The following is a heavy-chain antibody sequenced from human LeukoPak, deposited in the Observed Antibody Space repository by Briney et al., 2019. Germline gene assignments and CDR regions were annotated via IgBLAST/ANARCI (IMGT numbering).Heavy chain of an antibody. Sequence: QPGRSLRLSCAASGFTFSSYGMHWVRQAPGKGLEWVAVIWYDGSNKYYADSVKGRFTISRDNSKNTLYLQMNSLRAEDTAVYYCARDSSRGYSYGSFYWGQGTLVTVSS. J-gene: IGHJ4*02. CDR2: IWYDGSNK. D-gene: IGHD5-18*01. V-gene: IGHV3-33*01. CDR1: GFTFSSYG. CDR3: ARDSSRGYSYGSFY.